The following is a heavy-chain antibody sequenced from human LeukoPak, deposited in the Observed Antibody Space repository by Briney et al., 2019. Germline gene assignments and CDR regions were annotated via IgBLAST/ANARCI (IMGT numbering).Heavy chain of an antibody. CDR1: GFNFDEYS. CDR3: VKNNYRWTVAGPFDH. CDR2: IYWDGGST. J-gene: IGHJ4*02. Sequence: GGSLRLSCAASGFNFDEYSMSWVRQAPGKGLEWVSLIYWDGGSTHYAESVKDRFTISKDTNTNSLYLQMDSLRTEDTAFYYCVKNNYRWTVAGPFDHWGQGSLVTVSS. D-gene: IGHD6-19*01. V-gene: IGHV3-43*01.